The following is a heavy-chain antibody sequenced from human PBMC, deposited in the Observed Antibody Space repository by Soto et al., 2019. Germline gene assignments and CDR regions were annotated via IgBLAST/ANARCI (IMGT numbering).Heavy chain of an antibody. CDR1: GGSISSYY. CDR2: IYYSGST. J-gene: IGHJ6*02. D-gene: IGHD3-10*01. CDR3: ARGRGMRGSGSLGNYYYYGMDV. Sequence: QVQLQESGPGLVKPSETLSLTCTVSGGSISSYYWSWIRQPPGKGLEWIGYIYYSGSTNYNPSLKSRGTISVDTSKNQFSLKLSSVTAADTAVYYCARGRGMRGSGSLGNYYYYGMDVWGQGTTVTVSS. V-gene: IGHV4-59*01.